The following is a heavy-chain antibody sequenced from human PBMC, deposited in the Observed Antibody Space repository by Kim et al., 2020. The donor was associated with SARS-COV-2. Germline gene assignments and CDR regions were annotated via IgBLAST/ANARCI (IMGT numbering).Heavy chain of an antibody. J-gene: IGHJ4*02. Sequence: ASVKVSCKASGYTFTSYGISWVRQAPGQGLEWMGWISAYNGNTNYAQKLQGRVTMTTDTSTSTAYMELRSLRSDDTAVYYCARDLRGFDFWSAPQPWLYWGQGTLVTVSS. CDR2: ISAYNGNT. CDR1: GYTFTSYG. CDR3: ARDLRGFDFWSAPQPWLY. V-gene: IGHV1-18*04. D-gene: IGHD3-3*01.